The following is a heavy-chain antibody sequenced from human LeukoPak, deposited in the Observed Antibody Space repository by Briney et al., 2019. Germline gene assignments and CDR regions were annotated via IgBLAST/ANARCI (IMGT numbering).Heavy chain of an antibody. J-gene: IGHJ4*02. CDR2: IYDSGDT. V-gene: IGHV4-61*05. Sequence: SETLSLTCTVSGGSISSSSYYWGWIRQPPGKGLEWIGYIYDSGDTNYNPSLKSRVAISIDTSNNQFSLNLNSVTAADTAVYYCARTAYLGYCSGISCLGLDSWGQGTLVTVSS. D-gene: IGHD2-15*01. CDR1: GGSISSSSYY. CDR3: ARTAYLGYCSGISCLGLDS.